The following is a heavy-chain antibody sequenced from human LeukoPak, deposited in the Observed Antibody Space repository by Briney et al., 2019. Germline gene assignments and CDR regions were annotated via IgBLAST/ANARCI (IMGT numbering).Heavy chain of an antibody. CDR1: GYSFTSNW. Sequence: AESLKISCKGSGYSFTSNWISWVRQMPGKGLEWMGRIDPSDSYTNYSPSFQGHVTISADKSISTAYLQWSSLKASDTAMYYCARSGSSGYWSFWFDPWGQGTLVTVSS. D-gene: IGHD3-22*01. CDR2: IDPSDSYT. CDR3: ARSGSSGYWSFWFDP. V-gene: IGHV5-10-1*01. J-gene: IGHJ5*02.